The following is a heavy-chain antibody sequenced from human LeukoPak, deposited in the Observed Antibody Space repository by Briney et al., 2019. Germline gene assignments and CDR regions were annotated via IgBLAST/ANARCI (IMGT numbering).Heavy chain of an antibody. D-gene: IGHD2-2*02. V-gene: IGHV3-23*01. CDR2: ISNSGSTT. Sequence: GGSLRLSCAASGVNFSTYAMNWVRQVPGKGLEWVSLISNSGSTTYHADSVKGRFTISRDNSKNTLYLQMNSLSAEDSAVYYCAIGGYCAGTNCYIAYWGQGTLVTVSS. J-gene: IGHJ4*02. CDR1: GVNFSTYA. CDR3: AIGGYCAGTNCYIAY.